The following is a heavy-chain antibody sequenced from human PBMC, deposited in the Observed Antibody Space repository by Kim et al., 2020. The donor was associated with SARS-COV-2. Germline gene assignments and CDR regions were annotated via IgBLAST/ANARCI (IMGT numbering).Heavy chain of an antibody. CDR3: ARVGSSGWYQYFDY. Sequence: ADDVKCLLTMSRDNAKNSLYLQMNSLRAEDTAVYYCARVGSSGWYQYFDYWGQGTLVTVSS. D-gene: IGHD6-19*01. J-gene: IGHJ4*02. V-gene: IGHV3-48*03.